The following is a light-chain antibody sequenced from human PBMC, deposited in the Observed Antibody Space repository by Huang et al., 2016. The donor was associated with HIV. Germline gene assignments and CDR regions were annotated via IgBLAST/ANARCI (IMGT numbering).Light chain of an antibody. CDR2: GAS. CDR1: QTITTY. CDR3: QQTYTFPA. J-gene: IGKJ1*01. V-gene: IGKV1-39*01. Sequence: IQLTQSPSSLSASVGDRVTITCRASQTITTYLNWYQQKPGKAPHFLIYGASNLQSGVPSRFSGSGSGTDFTLIISGLQPEDFATYYCQQTYTFPAFGRGTKVEIK.